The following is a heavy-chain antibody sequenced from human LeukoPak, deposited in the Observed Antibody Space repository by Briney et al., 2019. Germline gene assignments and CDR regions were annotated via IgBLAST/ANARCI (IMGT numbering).Heavy chain of an antibody. Sequence: LXLTXAVYXGSFXGXXWSWIRQPPGKGLEWIGEIHYSGSATYNPSLKSRVTISVDTSKNQFSLKMNSVTAADTAVYYCARGQWFRAFWSRGTPVTVSS. D-gene: IGHD3-10*01. CDR1: XGSFXGXX. J-gene: IGHJ4*02. CDR2: IHYSGSA. V-gene: IGHV4-34*01. CDR3: ARGQWFRAF.